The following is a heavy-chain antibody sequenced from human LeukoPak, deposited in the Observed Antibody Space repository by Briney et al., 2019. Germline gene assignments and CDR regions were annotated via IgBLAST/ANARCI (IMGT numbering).Heavy chain of an antibody. D-gene: IGHD1-7*01. V-gene: IGHV3-53*01. Sequence: GGSLRLSCAASGFTASSNYMRWLRQAPGKGLEWVSVIYSGGNTYYADSVRGRFTVSRDNSKNTLYLQMNSLRAEDTAVYYCATSEWELHSDYWGQGTLVTVSS. CDR2: IYSGGNT. CDR1: GFTASSNY. J-gene: IGHJ4*02. CDR3: ATSEWELHSDY.